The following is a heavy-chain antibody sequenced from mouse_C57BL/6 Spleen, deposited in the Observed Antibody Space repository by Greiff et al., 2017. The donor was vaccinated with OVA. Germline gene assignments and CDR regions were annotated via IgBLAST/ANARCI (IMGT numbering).Heavy chain of an antibody. D-gene: IGHD1-1*01. V-gene: IGHV1-55*01. CDR1: GYTFTSYW. CDR2: IYPGSGST. J-gene: IGHJ2*01. Sequence: QVQLQQPGAELVKPGASVKMSCKASGYTFTSYWITWVKQRPGQGLEWIGDIYPGSGSTNYHEKFKSKATLTVDTSSSTAYMQLSSLTSEDSAVYYCAREDGRGDYFDYWGQGTTLTVSS. CDR3: AREDGRGDYFDY.